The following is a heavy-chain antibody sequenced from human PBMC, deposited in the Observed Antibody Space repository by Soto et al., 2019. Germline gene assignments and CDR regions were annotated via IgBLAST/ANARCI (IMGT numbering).Heavy chain of an antibody. V-gene: IGHV3-43D*04. CDR2: TNSDGTDS. CDR1: GFDFEDYA. Sequence: GGSLRLSCAAAGFDFEDYAMHWVRQVPGKGLEWVSLTNSDGTDSYYMDSVKGRFTLSRDNAKSTLYLQMDRLRPEDTALYFCAKSFYYYDSSPLDHWGQGTLVTVSS. D-gene: IGHD3-22*01. CDR3: AKSFYYYDSSPLDH. J-gene: IGHJ4*02.